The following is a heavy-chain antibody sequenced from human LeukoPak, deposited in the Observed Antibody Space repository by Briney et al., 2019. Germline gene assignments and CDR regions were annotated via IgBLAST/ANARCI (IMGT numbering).Heavy chain of an antibody. CDR1: GDSISSGDNY. Sequence: SDTLSLTCTVSGDSISSGDNYWSWIRQPPGKGLEWIGYIHYSGTTYYNPSLKSRVIISEDMSKNQFSLTLNSLTAADSAMYYCARAAAGTNSWYYFDYWGQGSLVTVSS. CDR2: IHYSGTT. V-gene: IGHV4-30-4*02. CDR3: ARAAAGTNSWYYFDY. J-gene: IGHJ4*02. D-gene: IGHD6-19*01.